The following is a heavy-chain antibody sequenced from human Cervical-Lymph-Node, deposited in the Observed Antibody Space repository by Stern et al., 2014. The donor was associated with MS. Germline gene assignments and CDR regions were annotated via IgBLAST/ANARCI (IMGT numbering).Heavy chain of an antibody. J-gene: IGHJ4*02. CDR3: AGGHTFDY. V-gene: IGHV1-46*01. CDR1: GYTFTNYY. Sequence: QVQLQESGAEVKKPGASVKVSCKASGYTFTNYYLHWVRQAPGQGLEWMGIINPRDGSASYAQKFQGRVTMTRDTSTSTVYMEMSSLRSEDTAVYFCAGGHTFDYWGQGTLVTVSS. CDR2: INPRDGSA.